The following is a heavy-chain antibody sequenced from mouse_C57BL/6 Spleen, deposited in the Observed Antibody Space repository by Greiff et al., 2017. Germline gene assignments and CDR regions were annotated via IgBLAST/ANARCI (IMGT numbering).Heavy chain of an antibody. CDR1: GYTFTSYW. Sequence: QVQLQQPGAELVKPGASVKMSCKASGYTFTSYWITWVKQRPGQGLEWIGDIYRGSGSTNYNEKFKSKATLTVDTSSITSYMQLSSLTSEDSAVYYCSRGARYDVYPYYAMDYWGQGTSVTVSS. CDR2: IYRGSGST. J-gene: IGHJ4*01. V-gene: IGHV1-55*01. D-gene: IGHD2-3*01. CDR3: SRGARYDVYPYYAMDY.